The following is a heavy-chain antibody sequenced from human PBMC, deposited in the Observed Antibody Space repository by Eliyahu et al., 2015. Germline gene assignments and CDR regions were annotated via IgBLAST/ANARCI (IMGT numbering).Heavy chain of an antibody. D-gene: IGHD3-22*01. CDR2: IHYIGNT. CDR3: ARRRGDSSAGYYFDY. J-gene: IGHJ4*02. CDR1: GDSISSGSSC. V-gene: IGHV4-31*02. Sequence: QVQLQESGPGLVKPSQTLSLICIVSGDSISSGSSCWSWIRQQPGGGLEWIGYIHYIGNTDYNPSLKSRVTISEDRSTNQFSLELRSVTAADTAVYYCARRRGDSSAGYYFDYWGQGTLVTVSA.